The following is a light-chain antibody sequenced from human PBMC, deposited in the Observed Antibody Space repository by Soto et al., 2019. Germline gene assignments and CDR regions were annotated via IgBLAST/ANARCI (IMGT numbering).Light chain of an antibody. Sequence: QSVLTQPASVSGSPGQSITISCTGTSRDVGGYNYVSWYQQHPGKAPKLIIYEVIKRPSGVSNRFSGSNSGNTASLTISGLQTEDEADYYCSSYTSSSTYVFGTG. CDR1: SRDVGGYNY. CDR2: EVI. J-gene: IGLJ1*01. CDR3: SSYTSSSTYV. V-gene: IGLV2-14*01.